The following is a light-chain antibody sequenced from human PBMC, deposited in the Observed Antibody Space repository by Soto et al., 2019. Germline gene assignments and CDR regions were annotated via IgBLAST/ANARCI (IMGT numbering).Light chain of an antibody. CDR3: QQLNSNPRT. Sequence: DIQLTQSPSFLSASVGDRVTITCRASQGISSYLAWYQQKPGKAPNLLIYAASTLQSGVTSRFSGSGSGTEFTLTISSLQPEDFATYYCQQLNSNPRTFGQGTKVEIK. J-gene: IGKJ1*01. CDR1: QGISSY. V-gene: IGKV1-9*01. CDR2: AAS.